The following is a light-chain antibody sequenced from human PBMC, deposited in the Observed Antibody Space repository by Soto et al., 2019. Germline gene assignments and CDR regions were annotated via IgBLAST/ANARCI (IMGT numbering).Light chain of an antibody. J-gene: IGKJ4*01. Sequence: DIHMTQSPSTLSSSFGDRVTITFLASQSINSWLAWYQQKPGKAPQILIYDASSLPSGVPSRFSGSGSGTEFTLTISSLQPDDFATYYCQQYNTYTLTFGGGTKVDI. CDR2: DAS. CDR3: QQYNTYTLT. V-gene: IGKV1-5*01. CDR1: QSINSW.